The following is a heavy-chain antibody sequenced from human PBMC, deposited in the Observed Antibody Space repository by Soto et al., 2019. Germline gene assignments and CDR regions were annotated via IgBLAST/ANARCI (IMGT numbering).Heavy chain of an antibody. Sequence: EVQLVESGGGLVKPGGSLRLSCSASGFTFKNAWFNWVRQAPGQGLEWVGRVRSKADVGTIEYDAPVKARFSISRDDSKNMLYLQMNSLKTEDTALYYCTTAYIVGAVASTDFDYWGRGTLVTVSS. CDR3: TTAYIVGAVASTDFDY. CDR2: VRSKADVGTI. V-gene: IGHV3-15*07. D-gene: IGHD2-15*01. CDR1: GFTFKNAW. J-gene: IGHJ4*02.